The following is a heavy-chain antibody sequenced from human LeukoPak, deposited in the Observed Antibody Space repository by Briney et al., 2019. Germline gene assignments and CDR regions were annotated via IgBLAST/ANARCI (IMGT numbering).Heavy chain of an antibody. D-gene: IGHD1-26*01. CDR2: ISYDGRNQ. CDR1: GFSFTTYG. V-gene: IGHV3-30*18. J-gene: IGHJ4*02. Sequence: GGSLRLSCAASGFSFTTYGMHWVRQAPLKGLEWLAAISYDGRNQNYADSVKGRFTIFRDNSQNTLYLQMNSLRAEDTALYYCVKDRTINGRSSPFDSWGQGTLLTVSS. CDR3: VKDRTINGRSSPFDS.